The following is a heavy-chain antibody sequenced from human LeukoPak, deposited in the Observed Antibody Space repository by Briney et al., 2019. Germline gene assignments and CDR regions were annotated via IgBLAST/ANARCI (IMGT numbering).Heavy chain of an antibody. D-gene: IGHD1-26*01. CDR2: ISYDGSNK. Sequence: WGSLRLSCATSGFTFSSYGMHWVRQAPGKGLEWVAVISYDGSNKYCADSVRGRFTISRDNSKNTLYLQMNSLRAEDTAVYYCAKDSVGATSYYGMDVWGQGTTVTVSS. CDR3: AKDSVGATSYYGMDV. J-gene: IGHJ6*02. CDR1: GFTFSSYG. V-gene: IGHV3-30*18.